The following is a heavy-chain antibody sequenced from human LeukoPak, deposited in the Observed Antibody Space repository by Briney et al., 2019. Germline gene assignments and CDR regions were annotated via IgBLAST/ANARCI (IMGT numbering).Heavy chain of an antibody. D-gene: IGHD2-8*02. CDR2: ISGGGGST. V-gene: IGHV3-23*01. Sequence: GGSLRLSCAASGFTFSSYAMSWVRQAPGKGLEWVSAISGGGGSTYYADSVKGRFAISRDNSKNTLYLQMNSLRAEDTAVYYCAKDTGGRGLNHMDVWGKGTTVTVSS. J-gene: IGHJ6*03. CDR3: AKDTGGRGLNHMDV. CDR1: GFTFSSYA.